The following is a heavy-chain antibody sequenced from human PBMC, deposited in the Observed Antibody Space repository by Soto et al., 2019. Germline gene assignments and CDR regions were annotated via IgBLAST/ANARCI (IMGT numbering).Heavy chain of an antibody. CDR3: ARGPPLYFDWFRWFDP. V-gene: IGHV1-18*04. D-gene: IGHD3-9*01. Sequence: ASVKVSCKAPGYTFTGYYMHFVRQAPVQALEWMGWNSAYNGNTNYAQKLQGRVTMTTDTSTSTAYMELRSLRSDDTAVYYCARGPPLYFDWFRWFDPWGQGTLVTVS. J-gene: IGHJ5*02. CDR1: GYTFTGYY. CDR2: NSAYNGNT.